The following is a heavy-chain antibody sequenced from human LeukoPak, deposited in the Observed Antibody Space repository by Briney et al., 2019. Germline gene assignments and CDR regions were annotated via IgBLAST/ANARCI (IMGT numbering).Heavy chain of an antibody. D-gene: IGHD5-12*01. J-gene: IGHJ4*02. V-gene: IGHV4-59*01. CDR2: IYYSGNT. CDR1: GDSISSYY. Sequence: PSETLSLTCTVSGDSISSYYWSWIRQPPGKGLEWIGYIYYSGNTNYNPSLKSRVTISVDTSKNQFSLKLSSVTAADTAVYYCARSRIGGYDGRLYVYWGQGTLVTVSS. CDR3: ARSRIGGYDGRLYVY.